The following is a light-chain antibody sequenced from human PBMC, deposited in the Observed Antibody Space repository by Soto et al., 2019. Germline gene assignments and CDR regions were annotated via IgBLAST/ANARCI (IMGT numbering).Light chain of an antibody. CDR2: EGS. CDR1: SSDVGSYNL. J-gene: IGLJ1*01. CDR3: CSYAGSRNYV. Sequence: QSVLTQPASVSGSPGQSITISCTRTSSDVGSYNLVSWYQQHPGKAPKLMIYEGSKRPPGVSNRFSGSKSGNTASLTISGLQAEDEADYYCCSYAGSRNYVFGTGTKVTVL. V-gene: IGLV2-23*01.